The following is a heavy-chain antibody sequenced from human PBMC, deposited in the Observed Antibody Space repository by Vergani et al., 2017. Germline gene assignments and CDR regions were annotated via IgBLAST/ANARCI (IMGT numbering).Heavy chain of an antibody. CDR1: GFTFSSYS. Sequence: EVQLVESGGGLVKPGGSLRLSCAASGFTFSSYSMNWVRQAPGKGLEWVSSISSSSSYIYYADSVKGRFTISRDNAKNSLYLQMNSLRAEDTAVYYCALSGYSSSSPFYWGQGTLVTDSS. J-gene: IGHJ4*02. D-gene: IGHD6-6*01. CDR3: ALSGYSSSSPFY. CDR2: ISSSSSYI. V-gene: IGHV3-21*01.